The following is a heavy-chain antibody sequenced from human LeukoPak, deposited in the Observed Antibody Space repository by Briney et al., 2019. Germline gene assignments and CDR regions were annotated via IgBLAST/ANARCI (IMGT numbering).Heavy chain of an antibody. J-gene: IGHJ5*02. V-gene: IGHV3-53*01. CDR1: GFTVSSNY. D-gene: IGHD5-12*01. CDR2: IYSGGST. Sequence: GGSLRLSCAASGFTVSSNYMSWVRQAPGKGLEWVSVIYSGGSTYYADSVKGRFTISRDNSKNTLYLQMNSLRAEDTAVYYCARETYDRSFDPWGQGTLVTVSS. CDR3: ARETYDRSFDP.